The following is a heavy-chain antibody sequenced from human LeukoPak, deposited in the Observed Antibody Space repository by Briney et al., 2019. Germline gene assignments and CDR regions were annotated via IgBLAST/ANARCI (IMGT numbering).Heavy chain of an antibody. CDR2: INSGGST. Sequence: GGSLRLSCAASGFTVSSNYMSWVRQAPGKGLEWVSVINSGGSTYYADSVKGRFTISRDNSKNTLYLQMNSLRAEDTAVYYCARVLLGYFDYWGQGTLVTVSS. J-gene: IGHJ4*02. V-gene: IGHV3-53*01. CDR1: GFTVSSNY. CDR3: ARVLLGYFDY. D-gene: IGHD3-16*01.